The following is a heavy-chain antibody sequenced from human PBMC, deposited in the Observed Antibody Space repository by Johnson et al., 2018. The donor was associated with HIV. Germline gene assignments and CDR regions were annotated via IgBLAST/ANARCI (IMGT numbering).Heavy chain of an antibody. CDR1: GFTFSNAW. J-gene: IGHJ3*02. Sequence: VQLVESGGGVVRPGGSPRLSCAASGFTFSNAWMSWVRQAPGKGLEWVGRIKSKTDGGTTDYAAPVKGRFTISRDDSKNTLYLQMNSLKTEDTAVYYCTTGSLVANDAFDIWGQGTMVTVSS. CDR3: TTGSLVANDAFDI. CDR2: IKSKTDGGTT. D-gene: IGHD5-12*01. V-gene: IGHV3-15*01.